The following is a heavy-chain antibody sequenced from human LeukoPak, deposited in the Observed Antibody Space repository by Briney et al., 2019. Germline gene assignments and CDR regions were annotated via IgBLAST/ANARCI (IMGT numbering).Heavy chain of an antibody. CDR3: ATDSGDYVHFDY. D-gene: IGHD4-17*01. V-gene: IGHV1-24*01. CDR2: FDPEDGET. CDR1: GYTLTELS. J-gene: IGHJ4*02. Sequence: GASVKVSCEVSGYTLTELSMHWVRQAPGKGLEWMGGFDPEDGETIYAQKFQGRVTMTEDTSTDTAYMELSSLRSEDTAVYYCATDSGDYVHFDYWGQGTLVTVSS.